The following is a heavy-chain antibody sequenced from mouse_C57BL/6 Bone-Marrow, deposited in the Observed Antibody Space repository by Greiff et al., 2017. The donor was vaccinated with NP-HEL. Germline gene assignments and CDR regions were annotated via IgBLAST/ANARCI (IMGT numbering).Heavy chain of an antibody. J-gene: IGHJ3*01. CDR3: ARALLRWFAY. CDR1: GYTFTSYW. V-gene: IGHV1-50*01. D-gene: IGHD1-1*01. CDR2: IDPSDSYT. Sequence: QVQLQQPGAELVKPGASVKLSCKASGYTFTSYWMQWVKQRPGQGLEWIGEIDPSDSYTYYNQKFKGKATLTVDTTSSTAYMQLSRLASEDSGVYCCARALLRWFAYWGQGTLVTVSA.